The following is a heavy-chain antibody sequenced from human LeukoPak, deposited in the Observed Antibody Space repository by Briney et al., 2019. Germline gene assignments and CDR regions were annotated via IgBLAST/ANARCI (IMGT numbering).Heavy chain of an antibody. Sequence: AGSLRLSCAASGFTFRLYAMKWVRQAPGKGLEWVSVISDGGGDTYYADSVKGRFTTSRDNSKNTLYLQMNSLRAEDTAVYYCARSAAMSYYYYYGLDVWGQGTPVTV. V-gene: IGHV3-23*01. J-gene: IGHJ6*02. CDR1: GFTFRLYA. D-gene: IGHD6-25*01. CDR2: ISDGGGDT. CDR3: ARSAAMSYYYYYGLDV.